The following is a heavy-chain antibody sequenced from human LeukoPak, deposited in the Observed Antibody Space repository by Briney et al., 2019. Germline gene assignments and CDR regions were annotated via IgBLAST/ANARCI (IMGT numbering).Heavy chain of an antibody. D-gene: IGHD3-22*01. CDR1: GFTFEDYA. V-gene: IGHV3-43*02. CDR2: VTGDGSST. J-gene: IGHJ1*01. CDR3: AKDRDTTGYEH. Sequence: GGSLRLSCGASGFTFEDYAMHWVRQAPGKGLEWVSFVTGDGSSTYYADSVKGRFTISRDNSKNSLYLQMNSLRIEDTALYYRAKDRDTTGYEHWGQGTLVTVSS.